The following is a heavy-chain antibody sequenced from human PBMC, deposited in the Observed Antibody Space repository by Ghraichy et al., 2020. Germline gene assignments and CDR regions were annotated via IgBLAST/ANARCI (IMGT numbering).Heavy chain of an antibody. D-gene: IGHD5-12*01. J-gene: IGHJ4*02. CDR2: INHSGST. CDR1: GGSFSGYY. Sequence: SETLSLTCAVYGGSFSGYYWSWIRQPPGKGLEWIGEINHSGSTNYNPSLKSRVTISVDTSKNQFSLKLSSVTAADTAVYYCARGGRKWRGLRVRDFDYWGQGTLVTVSS. CDR3: ARGGRKWRGLRVRDFDY. V-gene: IGHV4-34*01.